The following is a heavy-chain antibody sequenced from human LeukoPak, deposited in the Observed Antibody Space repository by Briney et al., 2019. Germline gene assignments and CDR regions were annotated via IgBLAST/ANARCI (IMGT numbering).Heavy chain of an antibody. D-gene: IGHD3-10*01. V-gene: IGHV1-2*02. J-gene: IGHJ4*02. CDR3: ARDRTLIRGVATYYFDY. Sequence: ASVNVSCKASGYTFTGYYMHSVRQAPGQGLEWMGWINPNTGGTNQAQKYQGRVTRTRDTSISTAYMELSSLTSDDTAVYYCARDRTLIRGVATYYFDYWGQGTLVTVSS. CDR1: GYTFTGYY. CDR2: INPNTGGT.